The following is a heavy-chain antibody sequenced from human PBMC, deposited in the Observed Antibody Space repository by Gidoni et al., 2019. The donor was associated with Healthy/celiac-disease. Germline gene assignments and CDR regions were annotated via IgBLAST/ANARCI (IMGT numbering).Heavy chain of an antibody. CDR3: ATSRGANGLFDY. Sequence: EVQLLASGGGLVQPGGSLRLSCVASGSTFSSYAMSWVRQAPGKGLEWFSAISGSGGSTYYAASVKGRFTISRDNSKNTLYLQMNSLRAEDTAVYYRATSRGANGLFDYWGQGTLVTVSS. V-gene: IGHV3-23*01. D-gene: IGHD3-10*01. CDR1: GSTFSSYA. J-gene: IGHJ4*02. CDR2: ISGSGGST.